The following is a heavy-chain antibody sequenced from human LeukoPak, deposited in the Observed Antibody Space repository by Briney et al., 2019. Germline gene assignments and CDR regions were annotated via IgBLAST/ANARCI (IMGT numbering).Heavy chain of an antibody. V-gene: IGHV3-23*01. CDR2: ISGSGGST. Sequence: PGGSLRLSCTASGFTFSSYAMNWVRQAPGKGLEWVSGISGSGGSTYYADSVKGRSTISRDNAKNSLYLQMNSLRAEDTAVYYCARGNWFDPWGQGTLVTVSS. CDR3: ARGNWFDP. CDR1: GFTFSSYA. J-gene: IGHJ5*02.